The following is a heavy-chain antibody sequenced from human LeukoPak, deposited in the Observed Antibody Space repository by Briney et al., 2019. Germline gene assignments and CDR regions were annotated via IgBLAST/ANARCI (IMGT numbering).Heavy chain of an antibody. CDR1: GFTFSGSA. V-gene: IGHV3-73*01. CDR2: IRSKANSYAT. D-gene: IGHD3-10*01. J-gene: IGHJ4*02. CDR3: TSPPSVDGSGSYYNEGY. Sequence: GGSLKLSCAASGFTFSGSAMHWVRQASGKGLEWVGRIRSKANSYATAYAASVKGRFTISRDDSKNTAYLQMNSLKTEDTAVYYCTSPPSVDGSGSYYNEGYWGQGTLVTVSS.